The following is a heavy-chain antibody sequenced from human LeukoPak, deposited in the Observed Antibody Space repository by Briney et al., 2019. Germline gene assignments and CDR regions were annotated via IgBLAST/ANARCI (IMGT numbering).Heavy chain of an antibody. CDR1: GAPITSSSW. CDR3: ARSGRRSSWTYFDY. J-gene: IGHJ4*02. Sequence: SETLSLTCAVSGAPITSSSWWSWVRQPPGKGLEWIGEIYHSGSTNYNPSLKSRVTISLDKSKNQFSLKLSSVTAADTAVYYCARSGRRSSWTYFDYWGQGTLVTVSS. V-gene: IGHV4-4*02. D-gene: IGHD6-13*01. CDR2: IYHSGST.